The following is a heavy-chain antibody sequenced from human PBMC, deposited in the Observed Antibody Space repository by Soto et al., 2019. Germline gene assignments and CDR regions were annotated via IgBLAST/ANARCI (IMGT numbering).Heavy chain of an antibody. Sequence: GGSLRLSCAASGFTFSSYGMHWVRQAPGKGVEWVAVIWYDGSNKYYADSVKGRFTISRDNSKNTLYLQMSSLRAEDTAVYYCARGVEAAAGTDYWGQGTLVTVSS. V-gene: IGHV3-33*01. CDR3: ARGVEAAAGTDY. CDR2: IWYDGSNK. CDR1: GFTFSSYG. J-gene: IGHJ4*02. D-gene: IGHD6-13*01.